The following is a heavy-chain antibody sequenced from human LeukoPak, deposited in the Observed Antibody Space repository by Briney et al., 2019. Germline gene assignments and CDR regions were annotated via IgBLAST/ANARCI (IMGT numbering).Heavy chain of an antibody. Sequence: GASVKVSCKASGYTFTSYDINWVRQATGQGLEWMGWMNPNSGNTGYAQKFQGRVTITRNTSISTAYMELSSLRSEDTAVYYCARVGSYYDFWSGYPRHYDYWGQGTLVTVSS. V-gene: IGHV1-8*03. D-gene: IGHD3-3*01. CDR1: GYTFTSYD. CDR3: ARVGSYYDFWSGYPRHYDY. CDR2: MNPNSGNT. J-gene: IGHJ4*02.